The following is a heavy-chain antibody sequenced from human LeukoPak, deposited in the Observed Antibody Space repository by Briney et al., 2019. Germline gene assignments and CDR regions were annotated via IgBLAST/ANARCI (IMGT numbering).Heavy chain of an antibody. CDR1: GYTFNNYD. V-gene: IGHV1-18*01. J-gene: IGHJ5*02. D-gene: IGHD2-2*01. CDR3: ARAGEYCSSTSCYQNWFDP. CDR2: ISAYNGNT. Sequence: ASVKVSCKASGYTFNNYDINWVRQAPGQGLEWMGWISAYNGNTNYAQKLQGRVTMTTDTSTSTAYMELRSLRSDDTAVYYCARAGEYCSSTSCYQNWFDPWGQGTLVTVSS.